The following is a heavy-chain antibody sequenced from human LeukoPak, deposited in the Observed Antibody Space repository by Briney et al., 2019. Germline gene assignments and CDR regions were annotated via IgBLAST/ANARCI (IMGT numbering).Heavy chain of an antibody. J-gene: IGHJ6*02. V-gene: IGHV3-53*01. D-gene: IGHD4-17*01. CDR2: IYSGGST. Sequence: GSLRLSCAASGFTVSSNYMSWVRQAPGKGLEWVSVIYSGGSTYYADSVKGRFTISRDNSENTLYLQMNSLRAEDTAVYYCARTSRYGDYLLGYYGMDVWGQGTTVTVSS. CDR1: GFTVSSNY. CDR3: ARTSRYGDYLLGYYGMDV.